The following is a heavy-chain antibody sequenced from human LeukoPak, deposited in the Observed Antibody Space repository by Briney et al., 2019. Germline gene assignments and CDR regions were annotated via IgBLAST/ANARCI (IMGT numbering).Heavy chain of an antibody. J-gene: IGHJ1*01. D-gene: IGHD2-2*02. CDR2: IKSKTDGGTT. CDR1: GFTFSNAW. Sequence: GGSLRLSCAASGFTFSNAWMSWVRQAPGKGLEWVGRIKSKTDGGTTDYAAPVKGRFTISRDDSKNTLHLQMNSLKTEDTAVYYCTTNPRYCSSTSCYTEEYFQHWGQGTLVTVSS. CDR3: TTNPRYCSSTSCYTEEYFQH. V-gene: IGHV3-15*01.